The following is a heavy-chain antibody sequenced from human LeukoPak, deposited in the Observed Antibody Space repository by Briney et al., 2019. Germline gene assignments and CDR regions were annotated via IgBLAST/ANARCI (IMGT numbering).Heavy chain of an antibody. CDR3: AKVYSSSWYRTIVNGRNWFDP. D-gene: IGHD6-13*01. J-gene: IGHJ5*02. Sequence: GRSLRLSCAASGFTFSSYGMHWVRQAPGKGLEWVAVISYDGSNKYYADSVKGRFTISRDNSKNTLYLQMNSLRAEDTAVYYCAKVYSSSWYRTIVNGRNWFDPWGQGTLVTVSS. CDR1: GFTFSSYG. CDR2: ISYDGSNK. V-gene: IGHV3-30*18.